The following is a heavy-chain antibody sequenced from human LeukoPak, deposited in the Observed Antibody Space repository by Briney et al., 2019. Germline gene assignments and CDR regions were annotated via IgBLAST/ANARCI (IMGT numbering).Heavy chain of an antibody. J-gene: IGHJ4*02. CDR3: AKDHYDLWSGYCFDY. V-gene: IGHV3-23*01. D-gene: IGHD3-3*01. Sequence: PGGSLRLSCAASGFTFSSYAMSWVRQAPVKALEWVSAISGSGGSTYYADSVKGRFTISRDNSKNTLYLQMNSLRAEDTAVYYCAKDHYDLWSGYCFDYWGQGTLVTVSS. CDR2: ISGSGGST. CDR1: GFTFSSYA.